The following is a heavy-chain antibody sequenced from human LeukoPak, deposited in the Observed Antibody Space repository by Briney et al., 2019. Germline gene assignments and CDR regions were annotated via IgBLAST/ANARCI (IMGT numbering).Heavy chain of an antibody. V-gene: IGHV4-39*01. CDR1: GASISGSGYY. CDR3: AKSGGYGLIDY. CDR2: IYYSRST. J-gene: IGHJ4*02. Sequence: SETLSLTCAVTGASISGSGYYWGWIRQPPGKGVEWVGNIYYSRSTYYNASLQSRVTISIDTSKNQFSLRLNSVTAADTAMYYCAKSGGYGLIDYWGQGTLVTVSS. D-gene: IGHD1-26*01.